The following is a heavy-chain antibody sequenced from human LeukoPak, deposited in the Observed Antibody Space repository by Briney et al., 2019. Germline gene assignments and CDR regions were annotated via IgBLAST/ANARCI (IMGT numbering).Heavy chain of an antibody. Sequence: PSETLSLTCAVYGGSISSYYWSWIRQPPGKGLEWIGYIYYSGSTNYNPSLKSRVTISVDTSKNQFSLKLSSVTAADTAVYYRARHVGAYGGVDYWGQGTLVTVSS. D-gene: IGHD4-23*01. CDR1: GGSISSYY. CDR3: ARHVGAYGGVDY. J-gene: IGHJ4*02. CDR2: IYYSGST. V-gene: IGHV4-59*08.